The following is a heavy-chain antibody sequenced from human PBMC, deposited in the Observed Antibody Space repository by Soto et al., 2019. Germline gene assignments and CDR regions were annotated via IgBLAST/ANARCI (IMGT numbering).Heavy chain of an antibody. Sequence: GGSLRLSCAASGFTFSSYAMSWVRQAPGKGLEWVSAISGSGGSTYYADSVKGRFTISRDNSKNTLYLQMNSLRAEDTAVYYCAKDLLYYDSSGYDPWGQGTLVTVSS. V-gene: IGHV3-23*01. D-gene: IGHD3-22*01. CDR3: AKDLLYYDSSGYDP. CDR2: ISGSGGST. J-gene: IGHJ5*02. CDR1: GFTFSSYA.